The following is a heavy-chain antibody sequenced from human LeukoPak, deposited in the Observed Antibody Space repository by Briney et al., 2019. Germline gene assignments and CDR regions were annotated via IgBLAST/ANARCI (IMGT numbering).Heavy chain of an antibody. CDR3: AREVSLGYFDY. Sequence: GGSLRLSCAASGFTFSSYSMNWVRQAPGKGLEWVSSISSSSSYIYYADSVKGRFTIPRDNAKNSLYLQMNSLRAEDTAVYYCAREVSLGYFDYWGQGTLVTVSS. CDR2: ISSSSSYI. CDR1: GFTFSSYS. V-gene: IGHV3-21*01. J-gene: IGHJ4*02.